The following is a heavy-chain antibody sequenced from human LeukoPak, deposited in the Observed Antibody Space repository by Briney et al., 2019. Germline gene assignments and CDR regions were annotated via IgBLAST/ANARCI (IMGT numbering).Heavy chain of an antibody. V-gene: IGHV1-18*01. D-gene: IGHD1-7*01. Sequence: GASVKLSCKPSRYTFTSYDVSWVRQAPGQGLEWLGWISASNGNTNYAQKLQDRVTLTTDTSTSTAYVELRSLRSDDTAVYYCARYPLSYTSNWHYYFDYWGQGTLLTVSS. J-gene: IGHJ4*02. CDR2: ISASNGNT. CDR1: RYTFTSYD. CDR3: ARYPLSYTSNWHYYFDY.